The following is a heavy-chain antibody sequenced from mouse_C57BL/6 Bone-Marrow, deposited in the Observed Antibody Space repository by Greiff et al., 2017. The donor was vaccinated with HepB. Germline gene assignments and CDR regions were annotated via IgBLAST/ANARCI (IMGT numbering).Heavy chain of an antibody. Sequence: DVMLVESGGGLVKPGGSLKLSCAASGFTFSSYTMSWVRQTPEKRLEWVATISSGGSYTYYPDSVKGRFTISRDNAKNTLYLQMSSLKSEDTAMYYCTRGLAHGGFSYWGQGTLVTVSA. CDR2: ISSGGSYT. J-gene: IGHJ3*01. CDR3: TRGLAHGGFSY. CDR1: GFTFSSYT. V-gene: IGHV5-6-4*01.